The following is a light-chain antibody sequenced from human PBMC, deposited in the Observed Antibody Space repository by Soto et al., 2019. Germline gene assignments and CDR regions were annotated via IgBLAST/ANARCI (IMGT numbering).Light chain of an antibody. CDR2: ANN. V-gene: IGLV1-44*01. J-gene: IGLJ2*01. CDR3: AAWDDSLNGLV. CDR1: RSNIGINA. Sequence: QAVVTQPPSVSGTPGQRVSISCSGSRSNIGINAVDWYHQLPGTAPKVLIYANNQRPSGVPDRFSGSKSGTSASLVINGLQSDDEAHYYCAAWDDSLNGLVFGGGTKLTVL.